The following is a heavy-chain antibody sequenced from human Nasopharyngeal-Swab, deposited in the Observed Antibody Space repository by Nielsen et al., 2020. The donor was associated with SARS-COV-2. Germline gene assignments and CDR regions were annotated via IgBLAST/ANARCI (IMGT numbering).Heavy chain of an antibody. J-gene: IGHJ4*02. Sequence: GESLKISCAASGFTFSTYDMSWVRQAPGKGLEWVSGISGSGAGRNYADSVKGRFTISRDNSKNTLYLQMNSLRAEDTAVYYCSRCGGSCYTGKDYWGQGTLVTVSS. CDR3: SRCGGSCYTGKDY. V-gene: IGHV3-23*01. D-gene: IGHD2-15*01. CDR2: ISGSGAGR. CDR1: GFTFSTYD.